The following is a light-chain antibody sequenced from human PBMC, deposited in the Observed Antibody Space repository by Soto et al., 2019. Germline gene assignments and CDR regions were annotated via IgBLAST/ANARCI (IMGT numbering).Light chain of an antibody. V-gene: IGKV3-11*01. J-gene: IGKJ1*01. CDR3: QKYNSVPWT. CDR1: QYINTR. CDR2: QTS. Sequence: EIMLKHSPATLSSFQSDRVTLSCRASQYINTRLAWYQHRPGQATRLLIYQTSIRAAGIPARFSASGSGTDFTLTISDVQPEDVATYYCQKYNSVPWTFGQGTKVDIK.